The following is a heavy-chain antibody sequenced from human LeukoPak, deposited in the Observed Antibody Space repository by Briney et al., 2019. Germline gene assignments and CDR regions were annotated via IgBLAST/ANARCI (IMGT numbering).Heavy chain of an antibody. J-gene: IGHJ4*01. CDR1: GYTFTGYY. CDR2: INPNSGGT. Sequence: GASVKVSSKASGYTFTGYYMHWVRQAPGQGLEWMGWINPNSGGTNYAQKFQGRVTMTRDTSISTAYMELSRLRSDDTAVYYCARDYVWGQWLVPFDYWGQGTLVTVSS. CDR3: ARDYVWGQWLVPFDY. D-gene: IGHD6-19*01. V-gene: IGHV1-2*02.